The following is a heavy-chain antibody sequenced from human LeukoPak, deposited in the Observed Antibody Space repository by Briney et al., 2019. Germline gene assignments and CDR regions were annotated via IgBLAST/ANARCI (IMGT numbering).Heavy chain of an antibody. CDR3: ARVDYSNELDY. J-gene: IGHJ4*02. CDR2: INHSGST. Sequence: PSETLSLTCAVYGGSFSGYYWSWIRQPPGEGLEWIGEINHSGSTNYNPSLKSRVTISVDTSKNQFSLKLSSVTAADTAVYYCARVDYSNELDYWGQGTLVTVSS. V-gene: IGHV4-34*01. CDR1: GGSFSGYY. D-gene: IGHD4-11*01.